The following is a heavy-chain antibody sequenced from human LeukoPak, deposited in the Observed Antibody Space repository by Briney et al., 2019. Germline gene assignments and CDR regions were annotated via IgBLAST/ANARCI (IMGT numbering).Heavy chain of an antibody. V-gene: IGHV4-30-2*01. CDR3: ARVRYCSSTSWPRWFDP. Sequence: SETLSLTCAVSVGSLSSGVYSWSWTRQPPGKGLEWIGYIYHSGSTYYNPSLKSRVTISVDRSKNQFSLKLSSETAADTAVYYCARVRYCSSTSWPRWFDPWGQGTLVTVSS. CDR2: IYHSGST. J-gene: IGHJ5*02. CDR1: VGSLSSGVYS. D-gene: IGHD2-2*01.